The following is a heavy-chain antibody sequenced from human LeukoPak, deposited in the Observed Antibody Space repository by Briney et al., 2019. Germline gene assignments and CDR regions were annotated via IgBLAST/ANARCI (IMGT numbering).Heavy chain of an antibody. J-gene: IGHJ4*02. V-gene: IGHV4-34*01. D-gene: IGHD1-26*01. CDR2: INQSGST. CDR3: ARGEVGARMNY. Sequence: SETLSLTCAVYSGSFSGFFWTWIRQPPGKGLEWIGEINQSGSTNYNPSLRSRVTMSIETSNKQFSLKLSSVTAADTAVYYCARGEVGARMNYWGQGTLVTVSS. CDR1: SGSFSGFF.